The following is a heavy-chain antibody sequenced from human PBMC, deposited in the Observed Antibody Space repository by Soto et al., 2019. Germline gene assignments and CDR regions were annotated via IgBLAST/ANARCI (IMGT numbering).Heavy chain of an antibody. CDR2: ITSSSGGI. CDR1: GFTFSSFS. V-gene: IGHV3-48*02. Sequence: EVQLVESGGGLVQPGGSLRLSCAVSGFTFSSFSMNWVRQAPGKGLEWVSYITSSSGGIYYAYSVKGQFNISRDNAKNSLYLQMNSLRDEDTAVYYCARAIGEMGYCSGGSCYGDFDYWVQGTLVTVSS. D-gene: IGHD2-15*01. J-gene: IGHJ4*02. CDR3: ARAIGEMGYCSGGSCYGDFDY.